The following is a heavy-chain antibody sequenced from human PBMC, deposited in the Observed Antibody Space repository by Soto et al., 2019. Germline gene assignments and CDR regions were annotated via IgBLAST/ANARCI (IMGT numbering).Heavy chain of an antibody. J-gene: IGHJ4*02. Sequence: EVQLVESGGGWVQPGGSLRLSCAASGVTFSRYSMNWVRQAPGKGLEWVSYISSSSSTIYYGDSVKGRFTISRDNAKNLLYLQMNSLRDEDTAVYYCAREGFSRDAYRHFDYWGQGTLVTVSS. CDR1: GVTFSRYS. V-gene: IGHV3-48*02. D-gene: IGHD2-2*01. CDR3: AREGFSRDAYRHFDY. CDR2: ISSSSSTI.